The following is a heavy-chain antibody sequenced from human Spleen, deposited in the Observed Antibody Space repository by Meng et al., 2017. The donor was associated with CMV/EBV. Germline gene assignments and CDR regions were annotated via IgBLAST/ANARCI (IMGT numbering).Heavy chain of an antibody. J-gene: IGHJ4*02. CDR3: ARISWERYSFDH. CDR2: IYYSGST. Sequence: SETLSLTCTVSGGSISSSSYYWGWIRQPPGKGLEWIGSIYYSGSTYYNPSLQSRVTISVDTSKNQFSLKLTSVTAADTAVYYCARISWERYSFDHWGQGALVTVSS. V-gene: IGHV4-39*07. CDR1: GGSISSSSYY. D-gene: IGHD1-26*01.